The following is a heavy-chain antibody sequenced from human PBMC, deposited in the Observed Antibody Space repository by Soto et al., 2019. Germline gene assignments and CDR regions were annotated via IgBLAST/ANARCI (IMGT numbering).Heavy chain of an antibody. J-gene: IGHJ4*02. CDR2: INAGNGNT. CDR3: ARVSVFVRGWEFFDY. D-gene: IGHD6-19*01. CDR1: GYTFTSYA. V-gene: IGHV1-3*01. Sequence: QVPLVQSGAEVKKPGASVKVSCKASGYTFTSYAMHWVRQAPGQRLEWMGWINAGNGNTKYSQKFQGRVTITRDTSASTAYMELSSLRSEDTAVYYCARVSVFVRGWEFFDYWGQGTLVTVSS.